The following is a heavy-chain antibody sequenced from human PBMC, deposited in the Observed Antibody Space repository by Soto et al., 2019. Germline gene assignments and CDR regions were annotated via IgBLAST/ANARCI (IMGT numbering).Heavy chain of an antibody. D-gene: IGHD6-13*01. J-gene: IGHJ4*02. CDR3: ARDSSDGIAAAGTFDY. CDR2: IWYDGSNK. CDR1: GFTFSSYG. Sequence: QVQLVESGGGVVQPGRSLRLSCAASGFTFSSYGMHWVRQAPGKGLEWVAVIWYDGSNKYYADSVKGRFTISRDNSKNTLYLQMNSLRAEDTAVYYCARDSSDGIAAAGTFDYWGQGTLVTVSS. V-gene: IGHV3-33*01.